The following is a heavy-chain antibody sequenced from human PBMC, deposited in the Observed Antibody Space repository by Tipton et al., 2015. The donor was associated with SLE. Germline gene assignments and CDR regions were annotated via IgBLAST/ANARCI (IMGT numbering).Heavy chain of an antibody. CDR3: ARQEWGGDAFDI. Sequence: TLSLTCTVSGGSISSSSYYWGWFRQPPGKGLEWIGSIYYSGSTYYNPSLQSRVTISVDTSKNQFSLKLSSVTAADTAVYYCARQEWGGDAFDIWGQGTMVTVSS. CDR1: GGSISSSSYY. V-gene: IGHV4-39*07. CDR2: IYYSGST. D-gene: IGHD3-16*01. J-gene: IGHJ3*02.